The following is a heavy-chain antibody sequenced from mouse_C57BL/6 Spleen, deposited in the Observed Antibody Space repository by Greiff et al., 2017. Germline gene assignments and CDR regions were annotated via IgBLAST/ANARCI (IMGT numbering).Heavy chain of an antibody. CDR3: ATYYYGSSYEWYFDV. CDR2: IYPGDGDT. V-gene: IGHV1-82*01. J-gene: IGHJ1*03. CDR1: GYAFSSSW. Sequence: LQESGPELVKPGASVKISCKASGYAFSSSWMNWVKQRPGKGLEWIGRIYPGDGDTNYNGKFKGKATLTADKSSSTAYMQLSSLTSEDSAVYYCATYYYGSSYEWYFDVWGTGTTVTVSS. D-gene: IGHD1-1*01.